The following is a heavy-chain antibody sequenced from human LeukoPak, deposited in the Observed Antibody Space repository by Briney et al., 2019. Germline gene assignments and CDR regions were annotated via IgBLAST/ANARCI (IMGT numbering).Heavy chain of an antibody. V-gene: IGHV3-30*18. D-gene: IGHD3-22*01. CDR1: GFTFSSYG. J-gene: IGHJ4*02. CDR3: AKDHYDSSGYPYYFDY. Sequence: PGGSLRLSCAASGFTFSSYGMHWVRQVPGKGLEWVAVISYDGSNKYYADSVKGRFTISRDNSKNTLYLQMNSLRAEDTAVYYCAKDHYDSSGYPYYFDYWGQGTLVTVSS. CDR2: ISYDGSNK.